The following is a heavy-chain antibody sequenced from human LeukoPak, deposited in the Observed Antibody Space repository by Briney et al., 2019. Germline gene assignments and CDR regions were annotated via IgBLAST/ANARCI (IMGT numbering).Heavy chain of an antibody. CDR3: ATSYCSSTSCPRDAFDI. CDR1: GFTFSSYA. J-gene: IGHJ3*02. V-gene: IGHV3-48*01. CDR2: IDSSSTTI. Sequence: GGSLRLSCAASGFTFSSYAMSWVRQAPGKGLEWVSYIDSSSTTIYYADSVKGRFTISRDNAKNSLYLQMNSLRVEDTAVYYCATSYCSSTSCPRDAFDIWGQGTMVTVSS. D-gene: IGHD2-2*01.